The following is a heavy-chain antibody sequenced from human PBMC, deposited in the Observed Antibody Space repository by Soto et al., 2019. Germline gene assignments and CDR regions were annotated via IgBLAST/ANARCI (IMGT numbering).Heavy chain of an antibody. Sequence: EVQLLESGGGLVQPGGSLRLSCAASGFTFSNYAMSWVRQAPGKGLEWVSAISGSGSTTYSADSVRGLFTISRNNSKNTLYRKLNSLSAQDTAVYYSATILGATGGSSGGPWYFVYWGPGTLGTVAS. CDR1: GFTFSNYA. V-gene: IGHV3-23*01. CDR2: ISGSGSTT. J-gene: IGHJ4*02. CDR3: ATILGATGGSSGGPWYFVY. D-gene: IGHD6-25*01.